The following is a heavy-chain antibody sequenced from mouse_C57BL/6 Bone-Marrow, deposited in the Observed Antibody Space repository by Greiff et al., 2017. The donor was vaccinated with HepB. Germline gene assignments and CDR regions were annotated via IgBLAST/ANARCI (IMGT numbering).Heavy chain of an antibody. CDR3: AREGDYYGSSPMFAY. CDR1: GYTFTSYW. V-gene: IGHV1-55*01. D-gene: IGHD1-1*01. J-gene: IGHJ3*01. Sequence: VQLQQPGAELVKPGASVKMSCKASGYTFTSYWITWVKQRPGQGLEWIGDIYPGSGSTNYNEKFKSKATLTVDTSSSTAYMQLSSLTSEDSAVYYCAREGDYYGSSPMFAYWGQGTLVTVSA. CDR2: IYPGSGST.